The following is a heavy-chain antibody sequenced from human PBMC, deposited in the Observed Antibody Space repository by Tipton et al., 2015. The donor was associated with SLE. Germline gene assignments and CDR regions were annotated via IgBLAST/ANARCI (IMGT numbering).Heavy chain of an antibody. D-gene: IGHD3-22*01. Sequence: SLRLSCAASRFTFSNYAMSWVRQAPGKGLEWVSLIYNSDSSTYYADSVKGRFTISRDNSKNTLYLQMNSLRAEDTAVYYCAKGPPGDSSGHYVDYNYYYMDVWGKGTTVTVSS. J-gene: IGHJ6*03. V-gene: IGHV3-23*03. CDR3: AKGPPGDSSGHYVDYNYYYMDV. CDR2: IYNSDSST. CDR1: RFTFSNYA.